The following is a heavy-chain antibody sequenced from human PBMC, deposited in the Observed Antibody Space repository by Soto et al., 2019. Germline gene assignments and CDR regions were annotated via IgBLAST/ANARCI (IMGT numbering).Heavy chain of an antibody. CDR2: IIPIFGTI. CDR3: ARAWSNSWPSSDYGMDV. J-gene: IGHJ6*02. D-gene: IGHD6-19*01. CDR1: GGSFSSYG. Sequence: QMQLVQSGAEVKKPGSSVKVSCKASGGSFSSYGITWVRQAPGQGLEWMGGIIPIFGTIDYAQKFQGRVTIIADISTSTAYMELGSLRSEDTAVYYCARAWSNSWPSSDYGMDVWGQGTTVTVSS. V-gene: IGHV1-69*06.